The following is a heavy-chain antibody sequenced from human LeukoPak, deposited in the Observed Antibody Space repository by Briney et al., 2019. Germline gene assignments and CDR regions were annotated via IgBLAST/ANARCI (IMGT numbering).Heavy chain of an antibody. V-gene: IGHV1-69*13. J-gene: IGHJ3*02. CDR3: ARDMYAGFGELNAFDI. Sequence: GASVKVSCKASGGTFSSYAISWVRQAPGQGLEWMGGIIPIFGTANYAQKFQGRVTITADESTSTAYMELSRLRSEDTAVYYCARDMYAGFGELNAFDIWGQGTMVTVSS. CDR1: GGTFSSYA. CDR2: IIPIFGTA. D-gene: IGHD3-10*01.